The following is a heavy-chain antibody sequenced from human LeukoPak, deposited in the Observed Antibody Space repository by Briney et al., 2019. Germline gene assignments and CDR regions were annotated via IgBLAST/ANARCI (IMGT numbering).Heavy chain of an antibody. V-gene: IGHV3-23*01. CDR1: GFTFSSYA. J-gene: IGHJ4*02. D-gene: IGHD4-4*01. Sequence: QPGGSLRLSCAASGFTFSSYAVSWVRQTPGKGLEWVSAISGSGGSTYYADSVKGRFTISRDNSKNTLYLQMNSLRAEDTAVYYCARETTRDGYSFDYWGQGTLVTVSS. CDR2: ISGSGGST. CDR3: ARETTRDGYSFDY.